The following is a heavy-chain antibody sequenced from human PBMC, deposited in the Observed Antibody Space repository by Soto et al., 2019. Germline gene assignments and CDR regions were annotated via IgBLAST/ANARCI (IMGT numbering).Heavy chain of an antibody. J-gene: IGHJ4*02. CDR3: NRWANDVSFSRY. CDR1: GFTVGDYG. V-gene: IGHV3-49*03. D-gene: IGHD1-1*01. CDR2: IRGKAHGGTT. Sequence: GGSLRLSCTASGFTVGDYGMNWLRQAPGKGLEWVGFIRGKAHGGTTEYAASVKGRFTISRDESKSIVYLQMDSLKTEDTAVYYCNRWANDVSFSRYWRQGTLVTVSS.